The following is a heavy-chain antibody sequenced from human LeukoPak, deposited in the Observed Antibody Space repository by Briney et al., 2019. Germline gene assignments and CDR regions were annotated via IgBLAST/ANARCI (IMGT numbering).Heavy chain of an antibody. J-gene: IGHJ4*02. CDR3: ARVAMSGIGSDDF. CDR2: MNPNSGNT. V-gene: IGHV1-8*03. D-gene: IGHD1-26*01. Sequence: GASVKVSCKSSGYTFTSYDINWVRQPTGQGLEWMGLMNPNSGNTGYAQKFKGRVTITRNTSIRTAYMELSSLKSDDTAVYYCARVAMSGIGSDDFWGQGTLVTASS. CDR1: GYTFTSYD.